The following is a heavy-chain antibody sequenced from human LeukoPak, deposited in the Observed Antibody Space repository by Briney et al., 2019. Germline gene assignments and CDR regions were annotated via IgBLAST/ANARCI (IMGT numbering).Heavy chain of an antibody. CDR2: IYYSGST. V-gene: IGHV4-39*01. CDR3: ARRTVGATSAFDI. J-gene: IGHJ3*02. D-gene: IGHD1-26*01. CDR1: GGSISSGDYY. Sequence: SETLSLTCTVSGGSISSGDYYWSWIRQPPGKGLEWIGSIYYSGSTYYNPSLKSRVTISVDTSKNQFSLKLSSVTAADTAVYYCARRTVGATSAFDIWGQGTMVTVSS.